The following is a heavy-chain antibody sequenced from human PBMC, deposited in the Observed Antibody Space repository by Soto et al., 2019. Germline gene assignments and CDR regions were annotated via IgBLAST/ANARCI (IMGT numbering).Heavy chain of an antibody. Sequence: GGSLRLSCTASGFTFGDYAMSWFRQAPGKGLEWVGFIRSKAYGGTTEYAASVKGRFTISRDDSKSIAYLQMNSLKTEDTAVYYCTRAIFDFWSGSCWFDPWGQGTLVTVSS. CDR2: IRSKAYGGTT. D-gene: IGHD3-3*01. V-gene: IGHV3-49*03. CDR3: TRAIFDFWSGSCWFDP. J-gene: IGHJ5*02. CDR1: GFTFGDYA.